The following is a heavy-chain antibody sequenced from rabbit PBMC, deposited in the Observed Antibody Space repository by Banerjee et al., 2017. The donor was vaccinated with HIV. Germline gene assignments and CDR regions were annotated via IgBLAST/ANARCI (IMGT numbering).Heavy chain of an antibody. CDR1: GLDFSRSYY. J-gene: IGHJ4*01. CDR2: IDAGSGSA. CDR3: ARNGDNSADYVLKL. Sequence: QSLVESGGGLVQPEGSLTLTCKASGLDFSRSYYMCWVRQAPGKGLEWIACIDAGSGSAYYASWAKGRFTGSRTSSTTVTLQMTSLTAADTATYFCARNGDNSADYVLKLWGPGTLGHRL. D-gene: IGHD1-1*01. V-gene: IGHV1S40*01.